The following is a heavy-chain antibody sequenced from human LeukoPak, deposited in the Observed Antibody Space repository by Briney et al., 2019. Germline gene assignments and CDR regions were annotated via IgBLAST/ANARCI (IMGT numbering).Heavy chain of an antibody. CDR3: AKGEEAWLLYYFDY. CDR2: ISWNSGSI. Sequence: GGSLRLSCAASGFTFDDYAMHWVRQAPGKGLEWVSGISWNSGSIGYADSVKGRFTISRDNAKNSLYLQMNSLRAEDTALYYCAKGEEAWLLYYFDYWGQGTLVTVSS. V-gene: IGHV3-9*01. D-gene: IGHD3-3*01. J-gene: IGHJ4*02. CDR1: GFTFDDYA.